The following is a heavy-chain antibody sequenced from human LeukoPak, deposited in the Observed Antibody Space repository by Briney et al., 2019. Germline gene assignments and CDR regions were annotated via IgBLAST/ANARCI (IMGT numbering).Heavy chain of an antibody. Sequence: SETLSLTCAVYGGSFSGYYWSWIRPPPGKGLEWIGEINHSGSTNYNPSLKSRVTISVDTSKNQFSLKLSSVTAADTAVYYCARESRKVRGVMVDYWGQGTLVTVSS. CDR3: ARESRKVRGVMVDY. J-gene: IGHJ4*02. CDR2: INHSGST. D-gene: IGHD3-10*01. V-gene: IGHV4-34*01. CDR1: GGSFSGYY.